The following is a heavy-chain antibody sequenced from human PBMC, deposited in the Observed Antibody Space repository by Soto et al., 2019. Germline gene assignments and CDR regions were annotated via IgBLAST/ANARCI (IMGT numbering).Heavy chain of an antibody. V-gene: IGHV1-18*01. D-gene: IGHD2-15*01. J-gene: IGHJ2*01. Sequence: QVQLVQSGAEVKKPGASVKVSCKASGYTFTHYGITWVRQAPGQGLEWMGWINSFSGDTHYPQKLQGRLTMTTDTSTNTVYMELRNLRSDDTAVYYCARDLHSGGKYWYFDIWGRGTLVTVSS. CDR2: INSFSGDT. CDR1: GYTFTHYG. CDR3: ARDLHSGGKYWYFDI.